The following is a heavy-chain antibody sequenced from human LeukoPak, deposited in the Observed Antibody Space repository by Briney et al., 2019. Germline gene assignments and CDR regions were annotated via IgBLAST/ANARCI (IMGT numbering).Heavy chain of an antibody. J-gene: IGHJ6*02. D-gene: IGHD3-22*01. CDR3: ATYYDSSGYDYYGMDV. CDR1: GYTFAGYY. V-gene: IGHV1-2*02. CDR2: INPNSGGT. Sequence: GASVKVSCKASGYTFAGYYMHWVRQAPGQGLEWMGWINPNSGGTNYTQKFQGRVTMTRDTSISTAYMELSRLRSDDTAVYYCATYYDSSGYDYYGMDVWGQGTTVTVSS.